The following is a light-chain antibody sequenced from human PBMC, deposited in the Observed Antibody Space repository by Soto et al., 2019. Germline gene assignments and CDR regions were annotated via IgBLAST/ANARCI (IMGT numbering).Light chain of an antibody. CDR1: QSLLHSNGKTF. CDR3: QQYNNGWS. Sequence: VMTQTPLSLSVTPGQAASISCKSSQSLLHSNGKTFLYWYLQKPGQAPRLLIYGASNRATGIPDRFSGSGSGTDFTLTISSLQSEDFAVYYCQQYNNGWSFGQGTKVDIK. CDR2: GAS. V-gene: IGKV2D-29*01. J-gene: IGKJ1*01.